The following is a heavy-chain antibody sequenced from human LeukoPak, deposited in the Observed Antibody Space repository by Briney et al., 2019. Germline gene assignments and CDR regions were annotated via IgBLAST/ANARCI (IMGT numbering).Heavy chain of an antibody. D-gene: IGHD3-3*01. CDR2: IKSKTDGGTT. J-gene: IGHJ5*02. V-gene: IGHV3-15*01. CDR1: GFTFSNAW. CDR3: TTVQRIAIFGVLFHPWFDP. Sequence: PGGSLRLTCAVSGFTFSNAWMSWVRQAPGKGLEWVGRIKSKTDGGTTDYAAPVKGRFTISRDDSKNTLYLQMNSLKTEDTAVYYCTTVQRIAIFGVLFHPWFDPWGQGTLVTVSS.